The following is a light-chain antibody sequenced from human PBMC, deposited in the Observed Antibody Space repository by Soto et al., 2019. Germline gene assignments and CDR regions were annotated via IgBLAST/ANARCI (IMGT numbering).Light chain of an antibody. Sequence: QSVLTQPPSASGTPGQRVTISCSGSSSNIGSKYVYWYQQLPGTAPKLLISRNNQRPSGVPDRFSGSKSGTSASLAISGLRSEEEADYYCAAWDDSLGGLFGGGTKLTVL. J-gene: IGLJ2*01. CDR2: RNN. CDR1: SSNIGSKY. V-gene: IGLV1-47*01. CDR3: AAWDDSLGGL.